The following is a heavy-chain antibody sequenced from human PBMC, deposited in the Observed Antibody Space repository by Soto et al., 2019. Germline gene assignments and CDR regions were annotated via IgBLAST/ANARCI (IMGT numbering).Heavy chain of an antibody. D-gene: IGHD3-10*01. CDR2: IYSGGST. CDR1: GVTVSSNY. V-gene: IGHV3-66*01. Sequence: EVQLVESGGGLVQPGGSLRLSCAASGVTVSSNYMSWVRQAPGKGLEWVSVIYSGGSTYYADSVKGRFTISRDNSKNTLYLQRNSLRAGDTAVYYCARDFYYHGSGTMGGYFDYWGQGTLVTVSS. J-gene: IGHJ4*02. CDR3: ARDFYYHGSGTMGGYFDY.